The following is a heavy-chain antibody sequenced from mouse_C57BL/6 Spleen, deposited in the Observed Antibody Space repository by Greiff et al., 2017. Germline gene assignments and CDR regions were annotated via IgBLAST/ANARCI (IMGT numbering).Heavy chain of an antibody. V-gene: IGHV14-4*01. CDR2: IDPENGDT. Sequence: EVQLQQSGAELVRPGASVKLSCTASGFNIKDDYMHWVKQRPEQGLEWIGWIDPENGDTEYASKFQGKATITADTSSNTAYLQLSSLTAEDTAVYYCTTSYAMDYWGKGTSVTVSA. CDR1: GFNIKDDY. CDR3: TTSYAMDY. J-gene: IGHJ4*01.